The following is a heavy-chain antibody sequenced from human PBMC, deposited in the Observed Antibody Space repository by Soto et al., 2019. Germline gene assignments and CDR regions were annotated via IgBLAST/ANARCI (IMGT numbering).Heavy chain of an antibody. J-gene: IGHJ6*02. CDR1: GYSFTSYW. V-gene: IGHV5-51*01. D-gene: IGHD3-9*01. Sequence: GESLKISCKGSGYSFTSYWIGWVRQMPGKGLEWMGIIYPGDSDTRYSPSFQGQVTISADKSISTAYLQWSSLKASDTAMYYCARLNPHYDILTGYHTPSDYYGLDVWGQGTTVSVSS. CDR3: ARLNPHYDILTGYHTPSDYYGLDV. CDR2: IYPGDSDT.